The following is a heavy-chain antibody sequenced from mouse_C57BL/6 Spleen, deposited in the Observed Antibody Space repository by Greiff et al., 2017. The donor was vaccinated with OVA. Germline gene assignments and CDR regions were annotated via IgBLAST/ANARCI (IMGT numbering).Heavy chain of an antibody. D-gene: IGHD2-12*01. V-gene: IGHV1-54*01. Sequence: VMLVESGAELVRPGTSVKVSCKASGYAFTNYLIEWVKQRPGQGLEWIGVINPGSGGTNYNEKFKGKATLTADKSSSTAYMQLSSLTSEDSAVYFCARWGDDGFAYWGQGTLVTVSA. CDR1: GYAFTNYL. CDR2: INPGSGGT. J-gene: IGHJ3*01. CDR3: ARWGDDGFAY.